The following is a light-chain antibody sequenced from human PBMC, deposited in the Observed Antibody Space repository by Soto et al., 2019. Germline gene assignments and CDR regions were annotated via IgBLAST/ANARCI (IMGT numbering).Light chain of an antibody. CDR3: TSYSTSNSYV. CDR1: SSDVGGYNF. J-gene: IGLJ1*01. V-gene: IGLV2-14*01. Sequence: QSVLTQPASVSGSPGQSITISCTGSSSDVGGYNFVSWYQQHPGKAPKLMIDEVSNRPSGVSNRFSGSKSGNTASLTISGLQAEDEGDYYCTSYSTSNSYVFGAGTKLTVL. CDR2: EVS.